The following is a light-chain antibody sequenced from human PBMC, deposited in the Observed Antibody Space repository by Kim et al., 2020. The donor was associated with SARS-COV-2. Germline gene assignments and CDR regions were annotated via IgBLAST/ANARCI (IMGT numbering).Light chain of an antibody. V-gene: IGLV3-1*01. Sequence: VSPGQTASITCSGDKLGDQYACWFQQKPGQSPVLVIYQDTKRPSGIPERFSGSNSGNTATLTISGTQAMDEADYYCQAWDSSTVVFGGGTQLTVL. J-gene: IGLJ2*01. CDR1: KLGDQY. CDR2: QDT. CDR3: QAWDSSTVV.